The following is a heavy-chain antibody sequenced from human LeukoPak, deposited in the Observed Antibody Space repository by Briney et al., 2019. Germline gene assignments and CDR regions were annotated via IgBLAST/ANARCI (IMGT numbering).Heavy chain of an antibody. CDR3: AGDLNSSSSPRDY. CDR1: GGSFSGYY. CDR2: INHSGST. J-gene: IGHJ4*02. V-gene: IGHV4-34*01. Sequence: SETLSLTCAVYGGSFSGYYWSWIRQPPGKGLEWIGEINHSGSTNYNPSLKSGVTISVDTSKNQFSLKLSSVTAADTAVYYCAGDLNSSSSPRDYWGQGTLVTVSS. D-gene: IGHD6-13*01.